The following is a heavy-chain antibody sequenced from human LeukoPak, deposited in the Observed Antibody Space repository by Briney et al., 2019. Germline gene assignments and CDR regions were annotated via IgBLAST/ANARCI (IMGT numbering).Heavy chain of an antibody. D-gene: IGHD6-13*01. Sequence: GGSLRLSCAASGFTFSSYSMNWVRQAPGKGLEWVSSISSSCSYIYYADSVKGRFTISRDNAKNSLYLQMNSLRAEDTAVYYCASVRIAAAGRPTGFFDYWGQGTLVTVSS. V-gene: IGHV3-21*01. CDR3: ASVRIAAAGRPTGFFDY. J-gene: IGHJ4*02. CDR2: ISSSCSYI. CDR1: GFTFSSYS.